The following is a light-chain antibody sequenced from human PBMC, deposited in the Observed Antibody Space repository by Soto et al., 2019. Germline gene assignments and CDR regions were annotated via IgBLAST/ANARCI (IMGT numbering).Light chain of an antibody. Sequence: VVMTQSPLSLPVTLGQPASITCTSSEALVYTDGNTYLNWFHQRPGQSPRRLIYKVSDRDSGVPDRLSGSGSGTDFTLKISRVEAEDVGISFCMQGTHWPQEYTFGQGTKLEI. CDR1: EALVYTDGNTY. CDR3: MQGTHWPQEYT. J-gene: IGKJ2*01. CDR2: KVS. V-gene: IGKV2-30*01.